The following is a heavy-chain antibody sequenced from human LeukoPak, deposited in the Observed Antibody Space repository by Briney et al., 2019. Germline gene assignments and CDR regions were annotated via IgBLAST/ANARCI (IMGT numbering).Heavy chain of an antibody. Sequence: SETLSLTCTVFGYSISSGYYWGWIRQPSGKGLEWIGSIYHSGSTYYNPSLKSRVTISVDTSKNQFSLKLSSVTAADTAVYYCARESGSEENWFDPWGQGTLVTVSS. D-gene: IGHD3-10*01. CDR1: GYSISSGYY. J-gene: IGHJ5*02. CDR3: ARESGSEENWFDP. CDR2: IYHSGST. V-gene: IGHV4-38-2*02.